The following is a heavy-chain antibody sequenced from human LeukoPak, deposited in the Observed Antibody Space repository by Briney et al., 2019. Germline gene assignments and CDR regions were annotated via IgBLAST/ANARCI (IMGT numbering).Heavy chain of an antibody. CDR1: GFTFSDYY. Sequence: GGSLRLSCAASGFTFSDYYMSWLRQAPGKGLEWVSYIGRSGSPISYADSVRGRFTISRDSSKNTLYLQMNSLRAEDTAVYYCTKDRAAVYFFDYWGQGTLVTVSS. CDR2: IGRSGSPI. CDR3: TKDRAAVYFFDY. V-gene: IGHV3-11*01. J-gene: IGHJ4*02. D-gene: IGHD3-9*01.